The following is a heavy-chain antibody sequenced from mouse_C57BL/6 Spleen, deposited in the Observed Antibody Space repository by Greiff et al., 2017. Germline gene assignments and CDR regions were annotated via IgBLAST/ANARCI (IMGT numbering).Heavy chain of an antibody. D-gene: IGHD2-4*01. CDR2: IRSKSNNYAT. Sequence: EVQLQESGGGLVQPKGSLKLSCAASGFSFNTYAMNWVRQAPGKGLEWVARIRSKSNNYATYYADSVKDRFTISRDDSESMLYLQMNNLKTEDTAMYYSVRQGDYDGGDYAMDYWGQGTSVTVSS. CDR3: VRQGDYDGGDYAMDY. J-gene: IGHJ4*01. CDR1: GFSFNTYA. V-gene: IGHV10-1*01.